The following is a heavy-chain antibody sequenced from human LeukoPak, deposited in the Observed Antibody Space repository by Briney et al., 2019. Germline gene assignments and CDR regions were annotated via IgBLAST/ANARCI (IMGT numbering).Heavy chain of an antibody. CDR2: NYPGDSDT. D-gene: IGHD6-6*01. CDR1: GYSFTSYW. CDR3: ARRPSSSTLGWFDP. Sequence: GESLKISCRGSGYSFTSYWIDWVRQMPGKGLEWMGINYPGDSDTRYSPSFQGQVTISADKSISTAYLQWSSLKASDTAMYYCARRPSSSTLGWFDPWGQGTLVTVSS. J-gene: IGHJ5*02. V-gene: IGHV5-51*01.